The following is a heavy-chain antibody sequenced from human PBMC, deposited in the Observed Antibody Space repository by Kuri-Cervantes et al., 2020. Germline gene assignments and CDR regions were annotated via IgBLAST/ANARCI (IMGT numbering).Heavy chain of an antibody. Sequence: GGSLRLSCAASGFTFSSYWMNWVRQAPGEGLEWVANIKQDGSEKYYVDSVKGRFTISRDNAKNSLYLQMNSLRAEDTAVYYCARDGDTSNWPRRWFDPWGQGTLVTVSS. CDR3: ARDGDTSNWPRRWFDP. V-gene: IGHV3-7*01. D-gene: IGHD6-13*01. CDR1: GFTFSSYW. J-gene: IGHJ5*02. CDR2: IKQDGSEK.